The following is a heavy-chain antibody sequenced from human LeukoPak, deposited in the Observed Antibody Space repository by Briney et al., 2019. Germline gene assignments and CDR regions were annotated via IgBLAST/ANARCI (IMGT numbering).Heavy chain of an antibody. CDR3: ASAPYDVLTGRDSQNSLDY. J-gene: IGHJ4*02. V-gene: IGHV1-18*01. CDR1: GYSFPSYD. CDR2: ISAYNGNT. Sequence: ASVKVSCKASGYSFPSYDITWVRQAPGQGLEWMGWISAYNGNTNSAQKLQGRVTMTTDTSTNTAYIEVRSLRSDDTAVYYCASAPYDVLTGRDSQNSLDYWGQGTLVTVSS. D-gene: IGHD3-9*01.